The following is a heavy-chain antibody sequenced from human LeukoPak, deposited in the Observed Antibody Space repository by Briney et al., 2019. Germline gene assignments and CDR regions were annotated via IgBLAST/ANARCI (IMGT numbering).Heavy chain of an antibody. Sequence: GGSLRLSCAASGFTVSSNYMSWVRQAPGKGLEWVSVIYSGGSTYYADSMKGRFTNSRDTSKNTLYLQMNSLRAEDTAVYYCARSPDGGGYFDYWGQGTLVTVSS. CDR3: ARSPDGGGYFDY. D-gene: IGHD2-15*01. CDR2: IYSGGST. CDR1: GFTVSSNY. V-gene: IGHV3-53*01. J-gene: IGHJ4*02.